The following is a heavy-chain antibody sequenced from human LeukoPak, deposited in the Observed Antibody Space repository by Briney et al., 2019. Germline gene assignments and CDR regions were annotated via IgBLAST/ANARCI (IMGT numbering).Heavy chain of an antibody. CDR1: GYTFTGYY. J-gene: IGHJ4*02. V-gene: IGHV1-2*02. CDR2: INLNSGGT. CDR3: ARVGYSGSYRYLYYFDY. Sequence: ASVKVSCKASGYTFTGYYMHWVRQAPGQGLEWMGWINLNSGGTNYAQKFQGRVTMTRDTSISTAYMELSRLRSDDTAVYYCARVGYSGSYRYLYYFDYWGQGTLVTVSS. D-gene: IGHD1-26*01.